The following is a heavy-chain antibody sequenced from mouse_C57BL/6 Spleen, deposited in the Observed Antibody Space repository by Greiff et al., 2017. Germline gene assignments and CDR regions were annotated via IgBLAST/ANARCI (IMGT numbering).Heavy chain of an antibody. J-gene: IGHJ4*01. D-gene: IGHD1-3*01. V-gene: IGHV6-3*01. CDR3: TGYNGGYAMDY. CDR1: GFTFSNYW. Sequence: EVKLEESGGGLVQPGGSMKLSCVASGFTFSNYWMNWVRQSPEKGLEWVAQIRLKSDNYATYYAESVKGRFTISRDDSKRSVYLQMNNLRAKDTGIYYCTGYNGGYAMDYWGQGTSVTVSS. CDR2: IRLKSDNYAT.